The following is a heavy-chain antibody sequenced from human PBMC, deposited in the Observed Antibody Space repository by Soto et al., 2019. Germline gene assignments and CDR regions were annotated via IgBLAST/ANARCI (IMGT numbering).Heavy chain of an antibody. CDR3: AKGEPRSGHAY. CDR1: GFTFSSYA. D-gene: IGHD2-15*01. CDR2: ISDSGGST. V-gene: IGHV3-23*01. Sequence: HPGGSLRLACAASGFTFSSYAMSWVRQAPGKGLEWVSTISDSGGSTCYADSLKGRFTISRDNSKNTLYLQMNSLRAEDTAVYYCAKGEPRSGHAYWGQGTLVTVSS. J-gene: IGHJ4*02.